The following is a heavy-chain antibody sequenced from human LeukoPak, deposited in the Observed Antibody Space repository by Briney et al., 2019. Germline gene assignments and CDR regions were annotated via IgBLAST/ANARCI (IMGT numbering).Heavy chain of an antibody. CDR3: ARVIYDSSGYLNYFDY. CDR2: IKQDGSEQ. V-gene: IGHV3-7*03. J-gene: IGHJ4*02. D-gene: IGHD3-22*01. Sequence: PGGSLRLSCAASGFTFSTYWTSWVRQAPGKGLEWVASIKQDGSEQYYVDSVKGRFTISRDNAKNSLYLQMNSLRAEDTAVYYCARVIYDSSGYLNYFDYWGQGTLATVSS. CDR1: GFTFSTYW.